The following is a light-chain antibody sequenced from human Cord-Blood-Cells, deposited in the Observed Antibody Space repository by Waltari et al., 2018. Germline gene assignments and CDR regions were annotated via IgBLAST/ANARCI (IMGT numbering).Light chain of an antibody. Sequence: EIVLTQSPGTLSLSPGERATLSCRASQSVSSSYLAWYQQKPDQAPRLLIYGASSRATAIPDRFSGSGSGTDFTLTISRLEPEDFAVYYCQQYGSSYTFGQGTKLEIK. CDR3: QQYGSSYT. V-gene: IGKV3-20*01. CDR1: QSVSSSY. CDR2: GAS. J-gene: IGKJ2*01.